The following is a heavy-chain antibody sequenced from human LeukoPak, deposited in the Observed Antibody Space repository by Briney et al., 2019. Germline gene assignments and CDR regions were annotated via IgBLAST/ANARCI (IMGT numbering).Heavy chain of an antibody. D-gene: IGHD6-6*01. V-gene: IGHV1-18*01. CDR3: ARDQSVGIAARPVPVDH. Sequence: ASVKVSCKASGYTFTSYGISWVRQAPGQGLEWMGWISAYNGNTNYAQKLQGRVTMTTDTSTSTAYMELRSLRSDDTAVYCCARDQSVGIAARPVPVDHWGQGTLVTVSS. CDR1: GYTFTSYG. CDR2: ISAYNGNT. J-gene: IGHJ4*02.